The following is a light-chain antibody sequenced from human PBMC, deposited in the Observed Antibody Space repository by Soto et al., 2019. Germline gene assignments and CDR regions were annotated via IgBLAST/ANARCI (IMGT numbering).Light chain of an antibody. J-gene: IGLJ3*02. Sequence: QSVLTQPPSVSGTPGQRVTISCSGSSSNIGRHLVNWYQQVPGTAPRLLIYTNNHRPSAVADRFSDSNYGTSAAPAVSRLQSEDEADYYCAAWDGSSLCWVFGGGTQLTVL. CDR2: TNN. V-gene: IGLV1-44*01. CDR3: AAWDGSSLCWV. CDR1: SSNIGRHL.